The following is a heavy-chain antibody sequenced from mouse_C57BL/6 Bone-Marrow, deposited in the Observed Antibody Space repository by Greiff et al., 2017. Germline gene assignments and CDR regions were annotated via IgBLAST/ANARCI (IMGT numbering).Heavy chain of an antibody. CDR3: DYGSSYYYAMDY. D-gene: IGHD1-1*01. CDR2: INPSSGYT. V-gene: IGHV1-7*01. CDR1: GYTFTSYW. Sequence: VQLQQSGAELAKPGASVKLSCKASGYTFTSYWMHWVNQRPGQGLEWIGYINPSSGYTKYNQKFKDKATLTADKSSSTAYMQLSSLTYEDSAVYYCDYGSSYYYAMDYWGQGTSVTVSS. J-gene: IGHJ4*01.